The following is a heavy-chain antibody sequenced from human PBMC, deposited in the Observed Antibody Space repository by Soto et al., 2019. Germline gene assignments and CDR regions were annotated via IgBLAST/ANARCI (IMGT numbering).Heavy chain of an antibody. CDR1: GSTFSNYW. J-gene: IGHJ6*02. CDR2: LNSDGSST. CDR3: ARSRNGLDV. Sequence: EVQLVESGGGLVQPGGSLRLSGAASGSTFSNYWMNWVRQAPGKGLVWVSRLNSDGSSTTYADSVKGRFTISRDNAKNTLYLQMNSLRVEDTAVYYCARSRNGLDVWGQGTTVTVSS. V-gene: IGHV3-74*01.